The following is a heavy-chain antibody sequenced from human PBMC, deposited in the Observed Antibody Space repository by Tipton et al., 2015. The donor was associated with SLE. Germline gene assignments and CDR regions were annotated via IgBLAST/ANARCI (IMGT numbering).Heavy chain of an antibody. CDR2: ISGSGGST. CDR1: GFTFSSYA. CDR3: AKGTECLRCEDYFDY. D-gene: IGHD4-17*01. Sequence: SLRLSCAASGFTFSSYAMSWVRQAPGKGLEWVSAISGSGGSTYYADSVKGRFTISRDNSKNTLYLQMNSLRAEDTAVYYCAKGTECLRCEDYFDYWGQGTLVTVSS. V-gene: IGHV3-23*01. J-gene: IGHJ4*02.